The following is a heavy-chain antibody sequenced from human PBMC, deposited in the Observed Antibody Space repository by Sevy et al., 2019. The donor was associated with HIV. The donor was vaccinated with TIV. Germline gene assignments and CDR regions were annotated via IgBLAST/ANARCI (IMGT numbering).Heavy chain of an antibody. CDR2: IYYSGTT. CDR3: VRHSDSRRLSWLDT. D-gene: IGHD2-15*01. J-gene: IGHJ5*02. Sequence: SETLSLTCSASNASISSSSYYWGWVRQPPGKALEWIGIIYYSGTTYYSPSHKSRVTISVDTSMNQFFLDLRSMTATDTAVYYCVRHSDSRRLSWLDTWGQGILVTVSS. V-gene: IGHV4-39*01. CDR1: NASISSSSYY.